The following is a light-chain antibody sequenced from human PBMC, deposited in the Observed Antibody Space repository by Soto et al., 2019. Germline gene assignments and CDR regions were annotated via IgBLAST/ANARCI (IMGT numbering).Light chain of an antibody. CDR1: SSDVGGYNY. V-gene: IGLV2-14*01. J-gene: IGLJ1*01. CDR2: DVS. Sequence: QSVLTQPASVSGSPGQSSTISCTGTSSDVGGYNYVSWYQHHPGKAPKLIIFDVSNRPSGVSNPFSGSKSGNTASLTISALQPEDEADYYCSSYTTSNTRQIVFGTGTKVTVL. CDR3: SSYTTSNTRQIV.